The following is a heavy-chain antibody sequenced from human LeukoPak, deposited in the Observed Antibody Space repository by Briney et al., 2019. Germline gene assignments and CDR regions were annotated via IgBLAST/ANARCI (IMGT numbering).Heavy chain of an antibody. D-gene: IGHD2-15*01. CDR1: GGSISSYY. Sequence: PSETLSLTCTVSGGSISSYYWSWIRQPPGKGLEWIGYIYYSGSTNYNPSLKSRVTISVDTSKNQFSLKLSSVTAADTAVYYCARGLEGYCSGGSCYSGSANAFDIWGQGTMVTVSS. V-gene: IGHV4-59*01. CDR3: ARGLEGYCSGGSCYSGSANAFDI. J-gene: IGHJ3*02. CDR2: IYYSGST.